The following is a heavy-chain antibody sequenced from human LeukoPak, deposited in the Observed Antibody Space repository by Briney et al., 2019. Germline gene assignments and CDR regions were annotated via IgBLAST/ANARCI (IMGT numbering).Heavy chain of an antibody. CDR3: ARAHPKYSSSWYNDAFDI. V-gene: IGHV1-2*02. CDR2: INPNSGGT. Sequence: GASVKVSCKASGYTFTGYYMHWVRQAPGQGLEWMGWINPNSGGTNYAQKFQGRVTMTRDTSISTAYMELSRLRSDDTAVYYCARAHPKYSSSWYNDAFDIWGQGTMVTVSS. D-gene: IGHD6-13*01. J-gene: IGHJ3*02. CDR1: GYTFTGYY.